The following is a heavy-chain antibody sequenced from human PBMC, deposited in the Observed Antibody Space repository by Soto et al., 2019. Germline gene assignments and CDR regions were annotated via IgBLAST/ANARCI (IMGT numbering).Heavy chain of an antibody. V-gene: IGHV3-30-3*01. CDR1: EFTFSDFA. D-gene: IGHD6-6*01. J-gene: IGHJ4*02. CDR2: LSYDGSNK. Sequence: QVQLVESGGGVVQPGRSLRLSCAASEFTFSDFAMHWVRQAPGKGLEGVAALSYDGSNKYYADSVKGRFTISRDNSKNTLYLQINSLRPEDTAIYYCARGAGAARRYSFDYWGQGTLLTVSS. CDR3: ARGAGAARRYSFDY.